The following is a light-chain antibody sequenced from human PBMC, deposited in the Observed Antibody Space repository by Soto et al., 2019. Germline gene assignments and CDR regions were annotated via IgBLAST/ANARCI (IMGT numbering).Light chain of an antibody. CDR1: QSVSSY. CDR2: DAS. V-gene: IGKV3-11*01. Sequence: EIVLTQSPATLSLSPGERATLSCRASQSVSSYLAWYQQKPGQAPRLLIHDASNRATGIPARFSGSGSGTYFTLPISSLEPKDFAGYYCQQRSNWLTYGGGTKVEIK. J-gene: IGKJ4*01. CDR3: QQRSNWLT.